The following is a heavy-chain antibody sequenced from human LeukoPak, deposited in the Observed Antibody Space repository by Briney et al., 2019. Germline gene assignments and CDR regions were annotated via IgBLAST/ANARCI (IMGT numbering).Heavy chain of an antibody. V-gene: IGHV4-61*02. Sequence: SETLSLTCTVSGGPRSSGSYYWSWIRQPAGKGLEWIGRIYTSGITNYNPSLQSRVTMSVDTSKNQFSLKLNSVTAADTAVYYCARGRDWNYLFFDYWGQGTLVTVSS. J-gene: IGHJ4*02. CDR3: ARGRDWNYLFFDY. CDR1: GGPRSSGSYY. D-gene: IGHD1-7*01. CDR2: IYTSGIT.